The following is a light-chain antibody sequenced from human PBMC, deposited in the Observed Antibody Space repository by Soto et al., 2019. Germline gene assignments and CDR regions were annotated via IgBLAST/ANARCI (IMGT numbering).Light chain of an antibody. J-gene: IGKJ2*01. CDR1: QGSSSY. V-gene: IGKV1-8*01. CDR2: AAS. CDR3: QQYYSYTPYT. Sequence: AIRMTQSPSSLSASTGDRVTITCLASQGSSSYLAWYQQKPGKAPKLLIYAASTLQSGVPSRFSGSGSGTDFTLTISCLQSEDFATYYCQQYYSYTPYTFGQGNKLAIK.